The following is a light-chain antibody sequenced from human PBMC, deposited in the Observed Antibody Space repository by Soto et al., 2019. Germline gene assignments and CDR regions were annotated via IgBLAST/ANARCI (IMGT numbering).Light chain of an antibody. V-gene: IGLV1-40*01. CDR2: GST. CDR3: QSYDTSLSGARV. CDR1: SSNIGAGYD. J-gene: IGLJ1*01. Sequence: QSVLTQPPSVSGAPGQRVTISCTGGSSNIGAGYDVNWYQQCPGTVPRLLIYGSTNRPSGVPDRFSGSKSGTSASLAITGLQAEDEAHYHCQSYDTSLSGARVFGTGTKLTVL.